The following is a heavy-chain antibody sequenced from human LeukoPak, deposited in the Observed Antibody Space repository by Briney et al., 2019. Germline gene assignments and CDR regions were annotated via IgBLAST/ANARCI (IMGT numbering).Heavy chain of an antibody. V-gene: IGHV4-39*01. CDR2: IYYSGST. CDR3: ARALVVVITD. D-gene: IGHD3-22*01. J-gene: IGHJ4*02. Sequence: SETLSLTCTVSGDSISSSRYYWGWIRQPTGKVLEWIGSIYYSGSTYYNTSLKSRVTISVDTSKNQFSLKLSSVIAADTAVYYCARALVVVITDWGQGTLVTVSS. CDR1: GDSISSSRYY.